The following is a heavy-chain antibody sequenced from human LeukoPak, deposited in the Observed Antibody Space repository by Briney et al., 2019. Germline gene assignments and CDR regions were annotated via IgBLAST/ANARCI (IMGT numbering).Heavy chain of an antibody. CDR3: ARDPARGYSYGSYYYYYYGMDV. CDR2: IYTSGST. CDR1: GGSISSYY. D-gene: IGHD5-18*01. J-gene: IGHJ6*02. V-gene: IGHV4-4*07. Sequence: PSETLSLTCTVSGGSISSYYWSWIRQPAGKGLEWIGRIYTSGSTNYNPSLKSRVTMSVDTSKNQFSLKLSPVTAADTAVYYCARDPARGYSYGSYYYYYYGMDVWGQGTTVTVSS.